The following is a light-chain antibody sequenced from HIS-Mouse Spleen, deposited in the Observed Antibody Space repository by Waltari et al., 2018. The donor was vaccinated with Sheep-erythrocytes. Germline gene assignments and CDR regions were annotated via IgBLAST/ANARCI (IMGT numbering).Light chain of an antibody. CDR2: AAS. V-gene: IGKV1-39*01. CDR3: QQSYSTPPLT. CDR1: QSISSY. Sequence: DIQMPQSPSSLSASVGDRVTITCRASQSISSYLTWYQHKPGKAPKLLIYAASSLQSGGPSRFSGSGSGTDFTLTISSLQPEDFATYYCQQSYSTPPLTFGGGTKVEIK. J-gene: IGKJ4*01.